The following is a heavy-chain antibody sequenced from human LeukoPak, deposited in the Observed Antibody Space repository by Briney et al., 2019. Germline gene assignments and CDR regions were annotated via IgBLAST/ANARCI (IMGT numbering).Heavy chain of an antibody. CDR1: GFTFSSYW. Sequence: GGSLRLSCAASGFTFSSYWMHWVRQAPGKGLVWVSRINSAGSSTSYVDSVKGRFTISRDNAKNTLYLQMNSLRAEDTAVYFCARDQYTNSGNWFDPWGQGTLVTVSS. J-gene: IGHJ5*02. CDR2: INSAGSST. D-gene: IGHD7-27*01. CDR3: ARDQYTNSGNWFDP. V-gene: IGHV3-74*01.